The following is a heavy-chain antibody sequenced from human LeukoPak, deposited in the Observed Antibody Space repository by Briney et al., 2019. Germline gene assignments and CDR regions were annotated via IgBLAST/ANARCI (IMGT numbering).Heavy chain of an antibody. J-gene: IGHJ4*02. Sequence: GGSLRLSCAASGFTFDDYAMHWVRQAPGKGLEWVSLISVDGGSTYYADSVKGRFTISRDNSKNSLYLQMNSLRTEDTALYYCAKGSGQYYDFWSGYPRDIFDYWGQGTLVTVSS. V-gene: IGHV3-43*02. CDR2: ISVDGGST. CDR1: GFTFDDYA. D-gene: IGHD3-3*01. CDR3: AKGSGQYYDFWSGYPRDIFDY.